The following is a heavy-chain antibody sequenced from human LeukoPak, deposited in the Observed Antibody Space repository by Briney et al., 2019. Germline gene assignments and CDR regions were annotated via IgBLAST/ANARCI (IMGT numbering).Heavy chain of an antibody. CDR2: INNRGTTI. V-gene: IGHV3-48*01. CDR1: GFTFSSYS. CDR3: ARDNGWSADF. D-gene: IGHD2-15*01. J-gene: IGHJ4*02. Sequence: PGGSLRLSCAASGFTFSSYSMNWVRQAPGKGPEWVSYINNRGTTIYYADSVKGRFTISRDNAKNSLYLQMNSLRAEDTAVYYCARDNGWSADFWGQGTLVTVSS.